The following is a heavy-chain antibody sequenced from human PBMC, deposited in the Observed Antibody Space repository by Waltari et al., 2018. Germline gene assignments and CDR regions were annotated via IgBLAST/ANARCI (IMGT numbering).Heavy chain of an antibody. CDR3: ARGLYDSSGYYYAY. D-gene: IGHD3-22*01. CDR2: IYIGGST. J-gene: IGHJ4*02. V-gene: IGHV3-53*01. Sequence: EVQLVESGGGLIQPGGSLRLSCAASGFTVSSNYMSWVRQAPGKGLEWVSVIYIGGSTYYADSVKGRFTISRDNSKNTLYLQMNSLRAEDTAVYYCARGLYDSSGYYYAYWGQGTLVTVSS. CDR1: GFTVSSNY.